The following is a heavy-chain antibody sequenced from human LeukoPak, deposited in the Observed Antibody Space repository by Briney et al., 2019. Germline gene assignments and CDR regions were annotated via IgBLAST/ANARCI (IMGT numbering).Heavy chain of an antibody. CDR3: ARLRAVFCSSTSCYVGLYYFDY. V-gene: IGHV4-34*01. CDR1: GGSFSGYY. CDR2: INHSGST. D-gene: IGHD2-2*01. Sequence: SETLSLTCAVYGGSFSGYYWSWIRQPPGKGLEWIGEINHSGSTNYNPSLKSRVTISVDTSKNQFSLKLSSVTAADTAVYYCARLRAVFCSSTSCYVGLYYFDYWAREPWSPSPQ. J-gene: IGHJ4*02.